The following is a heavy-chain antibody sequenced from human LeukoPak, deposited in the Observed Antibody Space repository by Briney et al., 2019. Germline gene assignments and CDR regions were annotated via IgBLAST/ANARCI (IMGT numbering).Heavy chain of an antibody. CDR1: GFTLINYW. CDR2: IKQEGSEK. D-gene: IGHD2-15*01. CDR3: AREYVVVVAATEYYYYGMVV. J-gene: IGHJ6*02. V-gene: IGHV3-7*01. Sequence: GGSLRLSCAASGFTLINYWMSGVRQAPGGGGEWVAHIKQEGSEKYYVDSVKGRFTISRDNAKNSLYLQKNSLRAEDTAVYYCAREYVVVVAATEYYYYGMVVWGQGATVSVSS.